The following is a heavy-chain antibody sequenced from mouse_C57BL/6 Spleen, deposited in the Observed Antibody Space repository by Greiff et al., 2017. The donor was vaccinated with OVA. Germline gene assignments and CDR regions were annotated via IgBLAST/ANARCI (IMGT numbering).Heavy chain of an antibody. J-gene: IGHJ2*01. CDR3: ARGGSTVTLFDY. D-gene: IGHD2-1*01. CDR2: INPSSGYT. V-gene: IGHV1-7*01. Sequence: QVQLQQSGAELVKPGASVKISCKASGYAFSSYWMNWVKQRPGQGLEWIGYINPSSGYTKYNQKFKDKATLTADKSSSTAYMQLSSLTYEDSAVYYCARGGSTVTLFDYWGQGTTLTVSS. CDR1: GYAFSSYW.